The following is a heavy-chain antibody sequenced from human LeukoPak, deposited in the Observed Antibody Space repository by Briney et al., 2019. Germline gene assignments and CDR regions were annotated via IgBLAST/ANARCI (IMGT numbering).Heavy chain of an antibody. D-gene: IGHD5-24*01. Sequence: SETLSLTCTVSGYSISTGYYWDWIRQPPGKGLEWIGTFYHGGSTYYNASLKSRVTISVDTSRNQFSLNLSSVTAADTAVYYCARRRDGYNEDFFDYWGQGTLVTVSS. V-gene: IGHV4-38-2*02. CDR3: ARRRDGYNEDFFDY. CDR2: FYHGGST. CDR1: GYSISTGYY. J-gene: IGHJ4*02.